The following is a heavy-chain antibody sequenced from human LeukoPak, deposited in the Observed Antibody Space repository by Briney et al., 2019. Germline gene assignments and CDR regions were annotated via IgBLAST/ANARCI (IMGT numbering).Heavy chain of an antibody. V-gene: IGHV3-23*01. D-gene: IGHD4-17*01. J-gene: IGHJ3*01. CDR1: GLTFSNYA. CDR3: AKDPNGDYVGAFDD. CDR2: IVGSGDGT. Sequence: GGSLRLFCAASGLTFSNYAMTWVRQAPGKGLEWVSSIVGSGDGTNYADSVKGRFTISRDNSKNTLYLQMNSLRVEDAAVYYCAKDPNGDYVGAFDDWGQGTMVTVSS.